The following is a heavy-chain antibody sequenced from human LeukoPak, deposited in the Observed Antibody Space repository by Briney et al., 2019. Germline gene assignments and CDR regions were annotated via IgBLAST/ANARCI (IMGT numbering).Heavy chain of an antibody. CDR3: ARAPRDRGYCGATSCFEYMDV. CDR1: GASFSSYY. V-gene: IGHV4-59*01. Sequence: SETLSLTCTVSGASFSSYYWSWLRQPPGKGLGWLAYIFYNGNTNYNPSLKSRVTISVDTSKTQFSLKVTSVTAADTAVYYCARAPRDRGYCGATSCFEYMDVWGRGTTVTISS. J-gene: IGHJ6*03. D-gene: IGHD2-2*01. CDR2: IFYNGNT.